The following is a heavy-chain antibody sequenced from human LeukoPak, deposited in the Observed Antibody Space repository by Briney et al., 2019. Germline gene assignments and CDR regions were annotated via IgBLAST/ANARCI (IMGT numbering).Heavy chain of an antibody. V-gene: IGHV3-30-3*01. J-gene: IGHJ4*02. D-gene: IGHD5-18*01. CDR2: ISYDGSNK. CDR3: ARAGYSYGQLDY. Sequence: PGRSLRLSCAASGFTFSSYAMHWVRQAPGKGLEWVAVISYDGSNKYYADSVKGRFTISRDNSKNTLYLQMNSLRAEDTAVYYCARAGYSYGQLDYWGQGTLVTVSS. CDR1: GFTFSSYA.